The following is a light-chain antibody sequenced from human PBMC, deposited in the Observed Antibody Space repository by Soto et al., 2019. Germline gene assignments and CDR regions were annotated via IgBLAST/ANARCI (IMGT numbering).Light chain of an antibody. V-gene: IGLV2-14*01. CDR3: SSYTSSSTVV. J-gene: IGLJ2*01. CDR1: SSDVGGYNY. Sequence: QSALTHPASVSGSPGQSITISCTGTSSDVGGYNYVSWYQQHPGKAPKLMIYDVSNRPSGVSNRFSGSKSGNTASLTISGLQAEDEADYYCSSYTSSSTVVFGGGTKVTVL. CDR2: DVS.